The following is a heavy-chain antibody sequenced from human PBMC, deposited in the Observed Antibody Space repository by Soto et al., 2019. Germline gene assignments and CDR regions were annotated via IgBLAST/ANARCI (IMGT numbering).Heavy chain of an antibody. V-gene: IGHV4-59*01. Sequence: QVQLQESGPGLVKPSETLSLTCTVSGGSISSYYWSWIRQPPGKGLEWIGYVYYSGSTNYNPSLKSRVTISVDTSKNQFSLKLSSVTAADTAVYYCARSLEWLANYWYFDLWGRGTLVTASS. CDR2: VYYSGST. CDR3: ARSLEWLANYWYFDL. CDR1: GGSISSYY. D-gene: IGHD3-3*01. J-gene: IGHJ2*01.